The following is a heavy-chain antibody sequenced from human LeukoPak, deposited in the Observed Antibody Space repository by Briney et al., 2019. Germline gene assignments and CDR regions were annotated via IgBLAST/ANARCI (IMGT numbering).Heavy chain of an antibody. V-gene: IGHV1-18*01. Sequence: ASVKASCKASGYSFTIYGISWVRQAPGQGLEWMGWISAYNGNTNYAQKLQGRVTMTTDTSTSTAYMELRSLRSDDTAVYYCAREGSGWYGHYFDYWGQGTLVTVSS. CDR1: GYSFTIYG. CDR3: AREGSGWYGHYFDY. J-gene: IGHJ4*02. CDR2: ISAYNGNT. D-gene: IGHD6-19*01.